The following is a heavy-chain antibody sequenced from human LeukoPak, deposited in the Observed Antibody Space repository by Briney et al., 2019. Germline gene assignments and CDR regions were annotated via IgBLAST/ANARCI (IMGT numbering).Heavy chain of an antibody. V-gene: IGHV4-61*09. CDR2: IHTSGST. J-gene: IGHJ4*02. Sequence: PSETLSLTCSVSSGSMSSGNNCWSWIRQPAGKGLEWIGHIHTSGSTNYNPSLKSRVTISVDTSKNQFSLKLTSVTAADTAVYYCARAPYYDSSGYHSAYFEYWGQGTLVTVSS. CDR3: ARAPYYDSSGYHSAYFEY. CDR1: SGSMSSGNNC. D-gene: IGHD3-22*01.